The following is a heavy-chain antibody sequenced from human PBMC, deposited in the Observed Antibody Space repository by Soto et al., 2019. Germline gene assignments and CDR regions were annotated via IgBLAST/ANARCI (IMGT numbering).Heavy chain of an antibody. CDR3: ARISVTGYYLRSDWQRPYYFDY. Sequence: GASVKVSCKASGYTFTSYYMHWVRQAPGQGLEWMGIINPSGGSTSYAQKFQGRVTMTRDTSTSTVYMELSSLRSEDTAVYYCARISVTGYYLRSDWQRPYYFDYWGQGTLVTVSS. D-gene: IGHD3-9*01. CDR1: GYTFTSYY. CDR2: INPSGGST. J-gene: IGHJ4*02. V-gene: IGHV1-46*01.